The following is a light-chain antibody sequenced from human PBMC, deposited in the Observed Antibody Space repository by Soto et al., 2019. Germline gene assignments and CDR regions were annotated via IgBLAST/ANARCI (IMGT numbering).Light chain of an antibody. CDR2: EVS. CDR3: TSYTSSSTWV. CDR1: SSDVGYYNY. J-gene: IGLJ3*02. Sequence: QSALTQPASVSGSPGQSITISCTGTSSDVGYYNYVSWYQQHPGKAPKLMIYEVSNRPSGVSNRFSGSKSGNTASLAISGLQAEDEADYYCTSYTSSSTWVFGRGTKLTVL. V-gene: IGLV2-14*01.